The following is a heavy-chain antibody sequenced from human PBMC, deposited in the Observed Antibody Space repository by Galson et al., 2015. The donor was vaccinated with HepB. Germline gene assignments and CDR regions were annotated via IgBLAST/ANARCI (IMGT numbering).Heavy chain of an antibody. J-gene: IGHJ4*02. Sequence: SLRLSCAASGFSFSAYGMHWVRQAPGKGPEWVAFIRSDGTNQYYADSVKGRFTISRDNSKSTLYLQMNSLRAEDTAVYYCANNGHGSGWPVDCWGQGTLVTVSS. D-gene: IGHD6-19*01. CDR3: ANNGHGSGWPVDC. CDR1: GFSFSAYG. CDR2: IRSDGTNQ. V-gene: IGHV3-30*02.